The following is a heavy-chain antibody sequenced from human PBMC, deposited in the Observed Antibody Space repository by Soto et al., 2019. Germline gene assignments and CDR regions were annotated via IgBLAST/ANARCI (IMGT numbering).Heavy chain of an antibody. Sequence: EVQLVESGGGLVQPGRPLRLSCAASGFTFDDYAMHWVRQAPGKGLEWVSGISWNSGSIGYADSVKGRFTISRDNAKNSLYLQMNSLRAEDTALYYCAKDLQLGSLPVGALDYWGQGTLVTVSS. V-gene: IGHV3-9*01. CDR1: GFTFDDYA. CDR3: AKDLQLGSLPVGALDY. D-gene: IGHD5-18*01. CDR2: ISWNSGSI. J-gene: IGHJ4*02.